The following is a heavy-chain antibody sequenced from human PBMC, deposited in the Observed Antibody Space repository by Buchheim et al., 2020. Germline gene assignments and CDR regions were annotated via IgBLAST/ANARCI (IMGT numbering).Heavy chain of an antibody. CDR2: IYYSGST. D-gene: IGHD3-22*01. CDR3: ARLGYDSSGYYYFFDY. J-gene: IGHJ4*02. CDR1: GGSISSYY. Sequence: QVQLQESGPGLVKPSETLSLTCTVSGGSISSYYWSWTRQPPGKGLEWIGYIYYSGSTNYNPSLKSRVTISVDTSKNQFSLKLSSVTAADTAVYYCARLGYDSSGYYYFFDYWGQGTL. V-gene: IGHV4-59*01.